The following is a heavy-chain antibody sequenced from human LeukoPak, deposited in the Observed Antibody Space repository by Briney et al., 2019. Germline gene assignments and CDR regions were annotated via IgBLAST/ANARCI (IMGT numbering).Heavy chain of an antibody. CDR2: IWDDGSSK. CDR1: GFTFSGCG. V-gene: IGHV3-33*06. D-gene: IGHD1-26*01. Sequence: GGSLRLSCAASGFTFSGCGMHWVRQAPGKGLEWVAVIWDDGSSKYYGDSVKGRFTISRDNSKNTLYLQMNSLRAEDTAVYYCAKPTRGSGSFLIDFWGQGTLVTASS. CDR3: AKPTRGSGSFLIDF. J-gene: IGHJ4*02.